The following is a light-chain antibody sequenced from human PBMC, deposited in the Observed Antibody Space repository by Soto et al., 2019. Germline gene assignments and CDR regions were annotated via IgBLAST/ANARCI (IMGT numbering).Light chain of an antibody. Sequence: DIQMTQSPSSLSASVGDRVTITCRASLPISNYLAWYQQRTSKTRNCLIYCAFTLQAGVPSRFSGSGCGTDFPLTISRLLPEDVASYYCHKYKSAPLPIGGGSKVDIK. CDR3: HKYKSAPLP. CDR1: LPISNY. J-gene: IGKJ4*01. V-gene: IGKV1-27*01. CDR2: CAF.